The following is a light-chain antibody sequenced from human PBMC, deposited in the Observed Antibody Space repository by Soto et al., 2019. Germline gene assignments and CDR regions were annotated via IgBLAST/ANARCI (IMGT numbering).Light chain of an antibody. CDR1: SSDVGGYNY. V-gene: IGLV2-14*01. J-gene: IGLJ2*01. CDR3: SSYTSSSTYVV. CDR2: DVS. Sequence: QSVLTQPASVSGSPGQSITISCTGTSSDVGGYNYVSWYQQHPGKAPKLMIYDVSNRPSCVSNRFSGSKSGNTASLTISGLPAEDEDDYYCSSYTSSSTYVVFGGGTKVTVL.